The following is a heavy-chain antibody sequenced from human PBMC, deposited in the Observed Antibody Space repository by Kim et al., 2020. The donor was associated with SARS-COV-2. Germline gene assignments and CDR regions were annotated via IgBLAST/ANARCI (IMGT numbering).Heavy chain of an antibody. D-gene: IGHD2-21*02. CDR2: ISASGHKT. Sequence: GGSLRLSCAASRFTFTIYAMSWVRQAPGKGLEWVSAISASGHKTYYADSVKGRFTISRVNSKNTLYLQMNSLRADDTAVYYCARDEAVTGYGYFDLWGRGPLAIVSS. V-gene: IGHV3-23*01. J-gene: IGHJ2*01. CDR3: ARDEAVTGYGYFDL. CDR1: RFTFTIYA.